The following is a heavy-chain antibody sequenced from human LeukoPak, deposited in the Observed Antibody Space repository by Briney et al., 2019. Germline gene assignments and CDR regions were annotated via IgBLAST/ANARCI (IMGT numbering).Heavy chain of an antibody. J-gene: IGHJ5*02. Sequence: GSLRLSCAASGFTFSTYAMSWVRQAPGKGLEWVSAISGSGGSTYYADSVKGRFTISRDNSKNTLYLQMNSLRAEDTAVYYCANNARPYSSGWFDNWFDPWGQGTLVTVSS. V-gene: IGHV3-23*01. D-gene: IGHD6-19*01. CDR3: ANNARPYSSGWFDNWFDP. CDR2: ISGSGGST. CDR1: GFTFSTYA.